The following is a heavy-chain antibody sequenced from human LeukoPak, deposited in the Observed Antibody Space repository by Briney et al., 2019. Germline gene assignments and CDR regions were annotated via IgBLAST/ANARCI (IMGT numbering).Heavy chain of an antibody. Sequence: PGGSLKLSCAASGFTFSRFAMHWVRQAPGKGLEWVGRIRSKANSYTTAYGETVKGRFTITRDDSKRSAFVQMSSLKSEDTAVYYCVRLGGGDAFDIWGPGTRVTVSS. CDR1: GFTFSRFA. V-gene: IGHV3-73*01. J-gene: IGHJ3*02. CDR3: VRLGGGDAFDI. CDR2: IRSKANSYTT. D-gene: IGHD2-15*01.